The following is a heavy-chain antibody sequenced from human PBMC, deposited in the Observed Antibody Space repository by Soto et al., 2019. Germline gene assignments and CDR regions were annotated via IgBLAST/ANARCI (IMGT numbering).Heavy chain of an antibody. V-gene: IGHV1-69*02. J-gene: IGHJ5*02. CDR3: ARSDYCSGGSCYHNWFDP. Sequence: QVQLVQSGAEVKKPGSSVKVSCKASGGTFSSYTISWVRQAPGQGREWMGRIIPILGIANYAQKFQGRVTITADKSTSTAYMELSSLRSEDTAVYYCARSDYCSGGSCYHNWFDPWGQGTLVTVSS. CDR2: IIPILGIA. CDR1: GGTFSSYT. D-gene: IGHD2-15*01.